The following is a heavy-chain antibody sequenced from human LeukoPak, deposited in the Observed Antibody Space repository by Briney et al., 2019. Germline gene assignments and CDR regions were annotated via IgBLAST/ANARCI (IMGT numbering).Heavy chain of an antibody. V-gene: IGHV3-7*01. D-gene: IGHD2-15*01. CDR3: ARAPGRGGGSCYRCWYFDL. Sequence: GGSLRLSCAASGFTFSSYWMSWVRQAPGKGLEWVANIKQDGSEKYYVDSVKGRFTISRDNAKNSLYLQMNSLRAEDTAVYYCARAPGRGGGSCYRCWYFDLWGRGTLVTVSS. CDR2: IKQDGSEK. J-gene: IGHJ2*01. CDR1: GFTFSSYW.